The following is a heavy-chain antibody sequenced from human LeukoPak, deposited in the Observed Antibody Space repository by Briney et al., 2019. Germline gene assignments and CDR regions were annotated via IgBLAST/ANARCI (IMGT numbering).Heavy chain of an antibody. Sequence: SVKVSCKASGGTFSSYAISWVRQAPGQGLEWMGGIIPIFGTANYAQKFQGRVTITAGESTSTAYMELSSLRSEDTAVYYCARERGYCSGANCYGADYWGQGTLVTVSS. CDR1: GGTFSSYA. V-gene: IGHV1-69*13. D-gene: IGHD2-2*01. J-gene: IGHJ4*02. CDR3: ARERGYCSGANCYGADY. CDR2: IIPIFGTA.